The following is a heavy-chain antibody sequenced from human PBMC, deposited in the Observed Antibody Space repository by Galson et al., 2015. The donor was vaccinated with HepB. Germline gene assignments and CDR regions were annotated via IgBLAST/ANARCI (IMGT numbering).Heavy chain of an antibody. V-gene: IGHV1-2*02. J-gene: IGHJ4*02. CDR3: AASGYSGYLGGNY. D-gene: IGHD5-12*01. Sequence: SVKVSCKASGYTFTGHYMHWVRQAPGQGLEWMGWINPNSGGTNYAQKFQGRVTMTRDTSISTAYMELSRLRSDDTAVYYCAASGYSGYLGGNYWGQGTLVTVSS. CDR2: INPNSGGT. CDR1: GYTFTGHY.